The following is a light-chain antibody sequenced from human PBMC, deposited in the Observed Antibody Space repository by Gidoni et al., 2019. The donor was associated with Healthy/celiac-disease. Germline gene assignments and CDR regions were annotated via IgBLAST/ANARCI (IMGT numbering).Light chain of an antibody. V-gene: IGKV1-5*01. CDR2: DAS. CDR3: QQYNSYPYT. Sequence: DIQMIQSPSTLSASVGDRVTITCRASQSISSWLAWYQQKPGKAPKLLIYDASSLESGVPSRFSGSGSGTEFTLTISSLQPDDFATYYCQQYNSYPYTFVQGTKLEIK. CDR1: QSISSW. J-gene: IGKJ2*01.